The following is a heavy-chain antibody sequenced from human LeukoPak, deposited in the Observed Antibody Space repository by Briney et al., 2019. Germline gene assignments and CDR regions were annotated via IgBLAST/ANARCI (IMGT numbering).Heavy chain of an antibody. D-gene: IGHD3-22*01. J-gene: IGHJ3*02. V-gene: IGHV4-39*01. Sequence: SETLSLTCTVSGGSLSSSSYYWGWLRQPPGRGVEWLGSIYYIGSTYYNPALKSRVTISVDTSKNQFSLKLSSVTGADTAVYYCARLTGRDYYDSKTPYDAFDIWGQGTMVTVSS. CDR2: IYYIGST. CDR3: ARLTGRDYYDSKTPYDAFDI. CDR1: GGSLSSSSYY.